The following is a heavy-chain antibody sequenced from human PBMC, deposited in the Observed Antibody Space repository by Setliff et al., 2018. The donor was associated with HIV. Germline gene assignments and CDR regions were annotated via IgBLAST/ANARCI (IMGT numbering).Heavy chain of an antibody. J-gene: IGHJ5*02. CDR3: AKEENYGEENWFDP. V-gene: IGHV3-30*02. Sequence: GESLKISCAASGFTFSSYGMHWVRQAPGKGLEWVAVIWYDGSNKYYADSVKGRFTISRDNSKNTLYLQMNSLRAEDTAVYYCAKEENYGEENWFDPWGQGTLVTVS. CDR2: IWYDGSNK. D-gene: IGHD4-17*01. CDR1: GFTFSSYG.